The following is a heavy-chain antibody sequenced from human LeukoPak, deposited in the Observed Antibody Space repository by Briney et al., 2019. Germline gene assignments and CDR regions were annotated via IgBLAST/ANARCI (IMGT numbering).Heavy chain of an antibody. Sequence: SETLSLTCTVSGGSISSSSYYWAWIRQPPGKGLAWIGTIYYSGRTHYSPSLKSRVTISVDTSKNQFSLKLSSVTAADTAVYYCARLAYCGGDCYKDAFDIWGQGTMVTVSS. CDR2: IYYSGRT. V-gene: IGHV4-39*07. CDR3: ARLAYCGGDCYKDAFDI. J-gene: IGHJ3*02. D-gene: IGHD2-21*02. CDR1: GGSISSSSYY.